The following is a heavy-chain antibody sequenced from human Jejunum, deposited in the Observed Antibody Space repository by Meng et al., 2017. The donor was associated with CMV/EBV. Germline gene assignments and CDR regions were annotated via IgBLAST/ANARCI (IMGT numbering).Heavy chain of an antibody. CDR3: ARTNLHTHMDV. V-gene: IGHV3-53*01. Sequence: SCAASGFTVSSNYMSWVRQAPGKGLEWVSLIYSGGSTYYADSVKGRLAISRDNSKNTVFLQMSSLRAEDTAVYYCARTNLHTHMDVWGQGTTVTVSS. CDR1: GFTVSSNY. D-gene: IGHD2-2*02. CDR2: IYSGGST. J-gene: IGHJ6*02.